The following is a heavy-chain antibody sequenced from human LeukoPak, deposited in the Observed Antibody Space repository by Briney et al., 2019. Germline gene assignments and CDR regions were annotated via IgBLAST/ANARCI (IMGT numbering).Heavy chain of an antibody. CDR3: ARTKPSIYGSGSYYFDY. J-gene: IGHJ4*02. D-gene: IGHD3-10*01. CDR1: GGSFSGYY. V-gene: IGHV4-59*10. Sequence: SETLSLTCAVYGGSFSGYYWSWIRQPAGKGLEWIGRIYSSGSTNYNPSLKGRVTISVDTSKNQFSLKLSSVTAADTAVYYCARTKPSIYGSGSYYFDYWGQGTLVTVSS. CDR2: IYSSGST.